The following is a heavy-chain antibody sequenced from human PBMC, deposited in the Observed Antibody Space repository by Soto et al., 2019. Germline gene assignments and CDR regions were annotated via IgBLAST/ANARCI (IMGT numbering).Heavy chain of an antibody. CDR1: GYTLTELS. Sequence: ASVKVSCKVSGYTLTELSMHWVQQAPGKGLEWMGGFDPEDGETIYAQKFQGRVTMTEDTSTDTAYMELSSLRSEDTAVYYCATYIIAVASYYFDYWGQGTLVTVSS. CDR2: FDPEDGET. J-gene: IGHJ4*02. CDR3: ATYIIAVASYYFDY. D-gene: IGHD6-19*01. V-gene: IGHV1-24*01.